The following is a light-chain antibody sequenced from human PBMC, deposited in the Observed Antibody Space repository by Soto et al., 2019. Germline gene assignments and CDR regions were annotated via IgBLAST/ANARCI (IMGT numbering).Light chain of an antibody. J-gene: IGKJ4*01. V-gene: IGKV3-11*01. CDR3: QQRSLLFT. CDR1: QSVGSY. Sequence: EIVLTQSPATLSLFPGGRATLSCRTSQSVGSYLTWYQQKPGQPPRLLIYGASDRATGIPARFSGSGSGTDFTLTISSLEPADFAVYYCQQRSLLFTFGGGTKV. CDR2: GAS.